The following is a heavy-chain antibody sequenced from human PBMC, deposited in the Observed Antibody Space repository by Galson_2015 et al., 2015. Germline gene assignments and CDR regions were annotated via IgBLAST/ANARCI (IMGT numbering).Heavy chain of an antibody. V-gene: IGHV3-21*01. CDR2: ISSTTTYI. D-gene: IGHD3-3*01. CDR1: ELTFSSYY. CDR3: ARQIFDYDFWSGYYPTNFDY. Sequence: SLRLSCAASELTFSSYYMSWVRQAPGKGLEWVSSISSTTTYIYYADSVKGRFTISRDNAKNSLYLQMNSLGAEDTAVYYCARQIFDYDFWSGYYPTNFDYWGQGTLVTVSS. J-gene: IGHJ4*02.